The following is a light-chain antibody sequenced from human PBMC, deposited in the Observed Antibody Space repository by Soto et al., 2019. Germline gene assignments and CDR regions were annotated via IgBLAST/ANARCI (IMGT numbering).Light chain of an antibody. CDR2: GAS. Sequence: NFFSHSPRTLSFSPGEKATPPPRARQSVALRYLAWYQQKPGQSPRLLIFGASMRATGIPDRFSGSGSGTDFTLTISRLETEDFAVYYCQQYGNSPITFGQGTRLEIK. J-gene: IGKJ5*01. V-gene: IGKV3-20*01. CDR1: QSVALRY. CDR3: QQYGNSPIT.